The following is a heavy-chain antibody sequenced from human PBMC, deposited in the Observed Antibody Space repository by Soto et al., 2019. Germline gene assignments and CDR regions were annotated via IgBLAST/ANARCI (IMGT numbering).Heavy chain of an antibody. CDR1: GGSISSNNW. CDR3: ARVAAGVTGGVSSGYYSRERYWFDYFDY. D-gene: IGHD3-22*01. Sequence: SETLSLTCAVSGGSISSNNWWTWVRQPPGKGLQWIGEISRSGTTNYNPSLKSRVTISVDTSKNQFSLKLSSVTAADTAVYYCARVAAGVTGGVSSGYYSRERYWFDYFDYWGQGTLVTVSS. J-gene: IGHJ4*02. V-gene: IGHV4-4*02. CDR2: ISRSGTT.